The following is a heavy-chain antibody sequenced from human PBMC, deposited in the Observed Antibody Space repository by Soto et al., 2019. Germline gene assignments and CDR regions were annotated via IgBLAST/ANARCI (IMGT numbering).Heavy chain of an antibody. V-gene: IGHV3-21*01. CDR1: GFTFSSYS. CDR2: ISSSSSYI. D-gene: IGHD3-10*01. J-gene: IGHJ6*03. Sequence: GGSLRLSCAASGFTFSSYSMNWVRQAPGKGLEWVSSISSSSSYIYYADSVKGRFTISRDNAKNSLYLQMNSLRAEDTAVYYCARATGITMVRGVIIGGSNYYYMDVWGKGTTVTVSS. CDR3: ARATGITMVRGVIIGGSNYYYMDV.